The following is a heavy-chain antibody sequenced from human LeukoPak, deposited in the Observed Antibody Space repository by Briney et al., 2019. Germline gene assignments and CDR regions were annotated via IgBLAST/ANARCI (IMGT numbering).Heavy chain of an antibody. D-gene: IGHD1-26*01. CDR3: ASSGSYRFDY. CDR1: GVTFSSHW. V-gene: IGHV3-7*01. J-gene: IGHJ4*02. CDR2: IKQDGSER. Sequence: PGGSLRLSCVVSGVTFSSHWMSWVRQAPGKGLEWVANIKQDGSERYYVDSVKGRFTIPRDNAKNSVFLQMNSLRDEDTAVYYCASSGSYRFDYWGQGTLVTVSS.